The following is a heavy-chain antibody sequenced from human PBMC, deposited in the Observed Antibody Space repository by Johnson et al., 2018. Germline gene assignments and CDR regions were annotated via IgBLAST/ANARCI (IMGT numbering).Heavy chain of an antibody. D-gene: IGHD6-13*01. V-gene: IGHV3-7*01. Sequence: VQLVESGGGVVQPGRSLRLSCEASGFTFSNYWMNWIRQAPGKGLEWVATIKEDGSEKYYMDSVKGRFTISRDNSKNSLYLQMNSLRAEDTAAYFCAIRPPGGYSSSWPALGGVDIGGQGTTVPVSS. CDR2: IKEDGSEK. J-gene: IGHJ3*02. CDR3: AIRPPGGYSSSWPALGGVDI. CDR1: GFTFSNYW.